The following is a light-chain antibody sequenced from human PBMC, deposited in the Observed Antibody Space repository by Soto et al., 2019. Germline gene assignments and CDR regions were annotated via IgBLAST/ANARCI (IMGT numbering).Light chain of an antibody. CDR2: SND. Sequence: QSVLTQPPSASGTPGQRVTIPCSGSSSNMGSYYVYWNQQLPGTAPKLLIYSNDQRPSAVPGRFSGSKSGTSASLAISGLLSEDEADYYCATWDDSLNVVFGGGTKLTVL. CDR1: SSNMGSYY. J-gene: IGLJ2*01. V-gene: IGLV1-47*02. CDR3: ATWDDSLNVV.